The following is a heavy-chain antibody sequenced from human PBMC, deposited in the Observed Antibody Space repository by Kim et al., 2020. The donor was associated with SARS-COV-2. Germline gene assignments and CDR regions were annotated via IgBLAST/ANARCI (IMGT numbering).Heavy chain of an antibody. CDR3: ARDYDVLTGTDF. CDR1: GCIFSSHS. D-gene: IGHD3-9*01. J-gene: IGHJ4*02. V-gene: IGHV3-48*04. Sequence: GGSLRLSCAASGCIFSSHSMNWFLQSPVKGRECVADIILSGSLRYYADSVKCRFIISIDNTKKSLFLPMNSLRAEDTAVYYCARDYDVLTGTDFWGQGTLVTVSS. CDR2: IILSGSLR.